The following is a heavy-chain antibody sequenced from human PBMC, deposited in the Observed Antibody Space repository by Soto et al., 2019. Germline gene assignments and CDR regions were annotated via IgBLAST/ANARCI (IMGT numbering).Heavy chain of an antibody. J-gene: IGHJ6*02. CDR1: GGTFSSYA. V-gene: IGHV1-69*13. CDR3: AGAKPGLVPAYYYYYGMDV. D-gene: IGHD2-2*01. Sequence: SVKVSCKASGGTFSSYAISWVRQAPGQGLEWMGGIIPIFGTANYAQKFQGRVTITADESTSTAYMELSSLRSEDTAVYYCAGAKPGLVPAYYYYYGMDVWGQGTTVTVSS. CDR2: IIPIFGTA.